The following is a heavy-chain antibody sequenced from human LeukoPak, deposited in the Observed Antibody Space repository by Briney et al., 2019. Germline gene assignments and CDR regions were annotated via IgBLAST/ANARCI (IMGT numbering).Heavy chain of an antibody. CDR1: GFTVSSNY. D-gene: IGHD5-12*01. CDR2: IYSGGST. V-gene: IGHV3-66*01. CDR3: ARDRDWLRDFDY. Sequence: GGSLRLSCAASGFTVSSNYMSWVRQAPGKGLEWVSVIYSGGSTYYADSVKGRFTISRDNPKNTLYLQMNSLRAEDTAVYYCARDRDWLRDFDYWGQGTLVTVSS. J-gene: IGHJ4*02.